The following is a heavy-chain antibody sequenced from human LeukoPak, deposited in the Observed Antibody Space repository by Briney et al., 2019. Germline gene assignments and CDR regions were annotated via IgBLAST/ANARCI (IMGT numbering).Heavy chain of an antibody. V-gene: IGHV3-21*01. CDR1: GFTFSSYS. Sequence: PGGSLRLSCAASGFTFSSYSMNWVRQAPGKGLEWVSSISSSSSYIYYADSVKGRFTISRDNAKNSLYLQMNSLRAEDTAVYYCARDSWTNYYGSGSHQGGAFDIWGQGTMVTVSS. CDR2: ISSSSSYI. D-gene: IGHD3-10*01. J-gene: IGHJ3*02. CDR3: ARDSWTNYYGSGSHQGGAFDI.